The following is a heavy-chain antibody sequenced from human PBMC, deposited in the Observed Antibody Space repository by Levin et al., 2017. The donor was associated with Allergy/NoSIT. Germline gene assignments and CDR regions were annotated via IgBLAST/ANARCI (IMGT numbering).Heavy chain of an antibody. CDR1: GYTFTSYD. CDR3: ARASTTFDY. Sequence: GESLKISCKASGYTFTSYDINWVRQATGQGLEWMGWMNPNSGNTGYAQKFQGRVTMTRNTSISTAYMELSSLRSEDTAVYYCARASTTFDYWGQGTLVTVSS. D-gene: IGHD5/OR15-5a*01. CDR2: MNPNSGNT. V-gene: IGHV1-8*01. J-gene: IGHJ4*02.